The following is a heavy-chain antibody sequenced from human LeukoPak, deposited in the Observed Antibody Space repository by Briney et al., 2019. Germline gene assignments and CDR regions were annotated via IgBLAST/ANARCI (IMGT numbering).Heavy chain of an antibody. CDR3: AKAGYDFRTGYHRGFLDY. Sequence: GRSLRLSCAASGFTFSSSVMHWVRQAPGNGLEWVAVIWFDGSIKFYGDSVKGRFTVSRDNSKNTLYLQMNSLGAEDTAVYYCAKAGYDFRTGYHRGFLDYWGQGTLVTVSS. V-gene: IGHV3-33*06. J-gene: IGHJ4*02. D-gene: IGHD3-3*01. CDR1: GFTFSSSV. CDR2: IWFDGSIK.